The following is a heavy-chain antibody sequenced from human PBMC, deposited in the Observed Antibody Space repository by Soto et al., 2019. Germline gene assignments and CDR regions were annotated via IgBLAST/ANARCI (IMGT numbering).Heavy chain of an antibody. J-gene: IGHJ4*02. CDR3: AKTENFNGYYTAFDY. V-gene: IGHV3-23*01. CDR2: ISGGGGST. Sequence: EVQLSESGGGLVQPGDSLRLSCAASGFSFAGYAVTWVRQAPGKGLEWVAAISGGGGSTYYADSVKGRFTISRDNSRYTLYLQMNSQTAGDAAVYYCAKTENFNGYYTAFDYWGRGARVTVSS. D-gene: IGHD3-3*01. CDR1: GFSFAGYA.